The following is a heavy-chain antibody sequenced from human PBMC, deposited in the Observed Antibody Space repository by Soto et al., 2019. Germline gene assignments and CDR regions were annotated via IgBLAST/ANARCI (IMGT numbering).Heavy chain of an antibody. CDR2: INAGNGNT. CDR3: ARDPGYSYGYN. J-gene: IGHJ4*02. CDR1: GYTFISYA. V-gene: IGHV1-3*01. Sequence: ASVKVSCKASGYTFISYAMNWVRQDPGQRLEWMGWINAGNGNTKYSQKFQGRVTITRDTSASTGYMELSSLRSEDTAVYYCARDPGYSYGYNWGQGTLVTSPQ. D-gene: IGHD5-18*01.